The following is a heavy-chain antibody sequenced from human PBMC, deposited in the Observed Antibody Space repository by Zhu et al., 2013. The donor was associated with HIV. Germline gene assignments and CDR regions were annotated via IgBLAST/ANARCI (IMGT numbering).Heavy chain of an antibody. Sequence: QVQLVQSGAEVKKPGASVKVSCKASGYTFTSYDINWVRQATGQGLEWMGWMNPNSGNTGYAQKFQGRVTMTRNTSISTAYMELSSLRSEDTAVYYCARGALSGAYCGGDCPGAFDIWGQGQWSRLF. J-gene: IGHJ3*02. D-gene: IGHD2-21*02. CDR2: MNPNSGNT. V-gene: IGHV1-8*01. CDR3: ARGALSGAYCGGDCPGAFDI. CDR1: GYTFTSYD.